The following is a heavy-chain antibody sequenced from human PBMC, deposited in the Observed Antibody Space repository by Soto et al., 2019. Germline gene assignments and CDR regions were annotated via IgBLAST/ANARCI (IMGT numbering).Heavy chain of an antibody. D-gene: IGHD5-18*01. CDR2: IYYGGTT. V-gene: IGHV4-59*08. J-gene: IGHJ4*02. CDR3: ARHGDGYNYGTFTGFDY. Sequence: SETLSLTCTVSGGSISRYYWSWIRQPPGKGLEWIGYIYYGGTTDYNPSLKSRPTISVDTSKNQFSLRLRSVTAADTAVYYCARHGDGYNYGTFTGFDYWGQGTLVTVSS. CDR1: GGSISRYY.